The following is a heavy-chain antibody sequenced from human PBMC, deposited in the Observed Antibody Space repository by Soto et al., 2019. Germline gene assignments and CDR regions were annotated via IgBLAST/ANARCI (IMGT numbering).Heavy chain of an antibody. CDR2: LSYAATNK. Sequence: PGASLRLSCAASGFTFSSYAMHLDRQAPGNGLECVSVLSYAATNKYYADSVKVRVTISRDNPKNTLYLQMNSLRAEDTAVYYCARDLSSFYDFWSGYSNRGYFDYWGQGTLVTVSS. V-gene: IGHV3-30-3*01. J-gene: IGHJ4*02. CDR3: ARDLSSFYDFWSGYSNRGYFDY. D-gene: IGHD3-3*01. CDR1: GFTFSSYA.